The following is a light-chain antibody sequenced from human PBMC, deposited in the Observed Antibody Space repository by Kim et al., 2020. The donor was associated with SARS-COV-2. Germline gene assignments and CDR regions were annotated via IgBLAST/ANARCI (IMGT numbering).Light chain of an antibody. CDR2: DVN. V-gene: IGLV2-14*04. J-gene: IGLJ2*01. Sequence: GQSITISCTGTSSDVGGYNSVSWYQQHPGKAPKLMIYDVNERPSGVSNRFSGSKSGNSASLTISGLQAEDEADYYCSSYTSSSTLVFGGGTKLTVL. CDR1: SSDVGGYNS. CDR3: SSYTSSSTLV.